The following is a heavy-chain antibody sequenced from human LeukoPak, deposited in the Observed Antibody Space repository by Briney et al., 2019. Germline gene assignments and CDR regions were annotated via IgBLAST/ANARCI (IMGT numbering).Heavy chain of an antibody. CDR2: INPNSGGT. Sequence: ASVKVSCKASGYTFTGYYMHWVRQAPGQGLEWMGWINPNSGGTNYAQKFQGRVTMTRDTSISTAYMELSRLRSDDTAVYYCARESVVITTYDYWGQGTLVTVSS. CDR3: ARESVVITTYDY. V-gene: IGHV1-2*02. D-gene: IGHD3-22*01. CDR1: GYTFTGYY. J-gene: IGHJ4*02.